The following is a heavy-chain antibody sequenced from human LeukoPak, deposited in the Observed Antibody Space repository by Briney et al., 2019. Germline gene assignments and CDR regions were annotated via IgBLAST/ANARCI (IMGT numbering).Heavy chain of an antibody. CDR3: AREAGIPPSTQQWPTSVDY. V-gene: IGHV3-7*05. CDR1: GFTFSSSW. CDR2: IKQNGSEK. J-gene: IGHJ4*02. D-gene: IGHD5-18*01. Sequence: GGSLRLSCVASGFTFSSSWMSWVRQAPGKGLEWVANIKQNGSEKYCVDSVKGRFTISRDNAKNSLYLQMNSLRAEDTAVYYCAREAGIPPSTQQWPTSVDYWGQGTLVTVSS.